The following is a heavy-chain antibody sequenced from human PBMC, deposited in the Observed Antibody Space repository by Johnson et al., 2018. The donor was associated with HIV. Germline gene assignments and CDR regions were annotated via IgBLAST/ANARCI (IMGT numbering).Heavy chain of an antibody. CDR1: GFTFSSYA. Sequence: QVLLVESGGGVVQPGRSLRLSCAASGFTFSSYAMHWVRQAPGKGLEWVAVISYDGSNKYYADSVKGRFTISRENSKNTLYLQMNSLRAEDTAVYYCAKDLQQPQRGEHALAQDAFDIWGQGTMVTVSS. CDR3: AKDLQQPQRGEHALAQDAFDI. J-gene: IGHJ3*02. CDR2: ISYDGSNK. D-gene: IGHD6-13*01. V-gene: IGHV3-30-3*01.